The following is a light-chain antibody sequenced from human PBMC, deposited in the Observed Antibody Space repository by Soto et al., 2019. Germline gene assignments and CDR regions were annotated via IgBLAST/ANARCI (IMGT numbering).Light chain of an antibody. J-gene: IGLJ3*02. CDR1: SSNIGAGYD. CDR3: QSYDSSLSGWV. Sequence: QSVLTQLPSVSGAPGQRVTISCTGSSSNIGAGYDVHWYQQLPGTAPKVLIYGNSNRPSGVPDRFSGSKSGTSASLAITGLQAEDEADYYCQSYDSSLSGWVFGGGTKLTVL. V-gene: IGLV1-40*01. CDR2: GNS.